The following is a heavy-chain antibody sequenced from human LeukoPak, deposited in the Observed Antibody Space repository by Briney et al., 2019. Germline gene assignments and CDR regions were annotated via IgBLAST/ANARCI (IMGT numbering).Heavy chain of an antibody. J-gene: IGHJ5*02. Sequence: SETLSLTCTVSGYSLSSGHYWGWIRQPPGKGLEWIGSIYHSGSTYYNPSLKSRVTISVDTSKNQFSLKLSSVTAADTAVYYCARGGSEYAFWSVQRSNWFDPWGQGTLITVSS. CDR2: IYHSGST. V-gene: IGHV4-38-2*02. CDR3: ARGGSEYAFWSVQRSNWFDP. D-gene: IGHD3-3*01. CDR1: GYSLSSGHY.